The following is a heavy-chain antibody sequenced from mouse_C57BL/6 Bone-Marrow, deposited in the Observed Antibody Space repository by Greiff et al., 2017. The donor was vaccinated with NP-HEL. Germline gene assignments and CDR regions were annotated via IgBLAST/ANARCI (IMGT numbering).Heavy chain of an antibody. J-gene: IGHJ4*01. V-gene: IGHV1-81*01. D-gene: IGHD1-2*01. Sequence: QVQLQQSGAELARPGASVKLSCKASGYTFTSYGISWVKQRTGQGLEWIGEIYPRSGNTYYNEKFKGKATLTADKSSSTAYMELRSLTSEDSAVYFCARELLRPLYAMDYWGRGTSVTVSS. CDR2: IYPRSGNT. CDR1: GYTFTSYG. CDR3: ARELLRPLYAMDY.